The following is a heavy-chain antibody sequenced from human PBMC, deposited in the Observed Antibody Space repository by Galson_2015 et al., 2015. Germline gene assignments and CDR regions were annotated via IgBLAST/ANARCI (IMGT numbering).Heavy chain of an antibody. J-gene: IGHJ4*02. CDR1: GGSITSGSYY. V-gene: IGHV4-39*01. Sequence: SETLSLTCTVSGGSITSGSYYWGWIRQLPGKGLEWIGSIYYSGSTYYNPSLKSRVTISADTSKNQFSLKLSSVTAADTAVYYCARILLSGYFDHWGQGNLVTVSS. CDR3: ARILLSGYFDH. D-gene: IGHD2-21*01. CDR2: IYYSGST.